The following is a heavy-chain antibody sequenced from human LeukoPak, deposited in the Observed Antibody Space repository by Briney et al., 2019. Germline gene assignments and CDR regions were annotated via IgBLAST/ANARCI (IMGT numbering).Heavy chain of an antibody. CDR3: ARDHSESQHWFDP. Sequence: ASVNVSCKASGYTFTSYYIHWARQAPGQGLEWLGVINPSAGSTSYAQKFQGRVIMPRDTSTSTVYMELNSLTSEDTAVYYCARDHSESQHWFDPWGQGTLVTVSS. CDR2: INPSAGST. J-gene: IGHJ5*02. V-gene: IGHV1-46*01. D-gene: IGHD1-26*01. CDR1: GYTFTSYY.